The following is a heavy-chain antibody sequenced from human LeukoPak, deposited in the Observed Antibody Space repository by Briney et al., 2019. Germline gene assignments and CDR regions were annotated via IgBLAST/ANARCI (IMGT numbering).Heavy chain of an antibody. CDR1: GVSISGYY. Sequence: PSETLSLTCTVSGVSISGYYWTWIRQPPGKGLEWIGYIYHSGSTDYNPSLKSRVTISADTSQNQVSLKLRSMTAADTAVYYCARDFAVTTAYYYGMDVWGQGTTVTVSS. D-gene: IGHD4-17*01. V-gene: IGHV4-59*01. CDR2: IYHSGST. J-gene: IGHJ6*02. CDR3: ARDFAVTTAYYYGMDV.